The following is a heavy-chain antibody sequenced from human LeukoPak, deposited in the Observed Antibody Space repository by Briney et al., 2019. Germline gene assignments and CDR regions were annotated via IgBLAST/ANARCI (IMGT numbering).Heavy chain of an antibody. D-gene: IGHD5-18*01. CDR2: INPNSGGT. V-gene: IGHV1-2*02. J-gene: IGHJ4*02. CDR3: AKCSGRDTAEVNRY. CDR1: GYTFTGYY. Sequence: ASVKLSCKTSGYTFTGYYMHWVRQAPGQGLEWMGWINPNSGGTNYAQNFQGRVTMTRDTSINTAYMEMGRLRSDDTAVYYCAKCSGRDTAEVNRYWGQGTLVTVSS.